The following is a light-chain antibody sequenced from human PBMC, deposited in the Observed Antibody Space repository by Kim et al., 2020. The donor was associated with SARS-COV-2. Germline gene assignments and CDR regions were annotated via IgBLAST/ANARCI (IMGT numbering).Light chain of an antibody. Sequence: GQKVTSSCSGSSSNIGNNYVSWYQQLPGTAPKLLIYDNNKRPSGIPDRFSGSKSGTSATLGITGLQTGDEADYYCGTWDSSLSAGVFGGGTQLTV. V-gene: IGLV1-51*01. J-gene: IGLJ3*02. CDR1: SSNIGNNY. CDR2: DNN. CDR3: GTWDSSLSAGV.